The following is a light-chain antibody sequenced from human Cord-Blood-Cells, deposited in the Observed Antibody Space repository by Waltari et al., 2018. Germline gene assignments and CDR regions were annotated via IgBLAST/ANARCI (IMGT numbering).Light chain of an antibody. J-gene: IGLJ2*01. CDR1: SSDVGGYNY. V-gene: IGLV2-14*01. CDR2: DVS. CDR3: SSYTSISTVV. Sequence: QPALAQPASVSGSPGQSITISCTGTSSDVGGYNYVSWYQQHPGKAPKLMSYDVSNRPSGVANRFSGSKSGNTASRAISGLQAEDEADYYCSSYTSISTVVFGGGTKLTVL.